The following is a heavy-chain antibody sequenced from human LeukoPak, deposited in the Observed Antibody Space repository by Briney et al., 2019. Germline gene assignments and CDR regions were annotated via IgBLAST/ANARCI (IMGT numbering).Heavy chain of an antibody. CDR1: GYTFTDYY. J-gene: IGHJ5*02. CDR2: INPNSGTT. D-gene: IGHD3-10*01. Sequence: ASVKVSCKASGYTFTDYYMHWVRQAPGQGLEWMGWINPNSGTTRYAQKFQGRVTMTRDTSITAACMELSGLRSDDTAVYYCARDRALYHWFDPWGQGTLVTVSS. CDR3: ARDRALYHWFDP. V-gene: IGHV1-2*02.